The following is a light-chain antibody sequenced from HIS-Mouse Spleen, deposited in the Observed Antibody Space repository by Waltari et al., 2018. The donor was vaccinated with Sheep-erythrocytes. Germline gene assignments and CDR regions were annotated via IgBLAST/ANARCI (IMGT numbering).Light chain of an antibody. V-gene: IGLV2-11*01. CDR3: CSYAGSYNHV. CDR1: SSDVGGDTY. CDR2: DVS. J-gene: IGLJ1*01. Sequence: QSALTQPRSVSGSPGQSVTISCTGTSSDVGGDTYVSWYQQHPGKAPKLMIYDVSKRPSGVPDRFSGSKAANTASLTISGLQAEDEADYYCCSYAGSYNHVFATGTKVTVL.